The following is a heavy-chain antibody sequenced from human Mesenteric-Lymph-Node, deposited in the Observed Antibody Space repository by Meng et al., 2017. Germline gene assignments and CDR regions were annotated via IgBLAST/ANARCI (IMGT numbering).Heavy chain of an antibody. CDR3: ASIGGPKPWDYYDSSGYTESDAFDI. CDR2: SNAGNGNT. D-gene: IGHD3-22*01. Sequence: ASVKVSCKASGYTFTSYAMHWVRQAPGQRLEWMGWSNAGNGNTKYSQEFQGRVTITRDTSASTAYMELSSLRSEDMAVYYCASIGGPKPWDYYDSSGYTESDAFDIWGQGTMVTVSS. CDR1: GYTFTSYA. J-gene: IGHJ3*02. V-gene: IGHV1-3*02.